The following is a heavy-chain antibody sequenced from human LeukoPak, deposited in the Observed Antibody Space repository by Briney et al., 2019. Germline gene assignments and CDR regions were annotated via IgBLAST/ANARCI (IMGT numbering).Heavy chain of an antibody. Sequence: GGSLRLSCAASGFTFSSYWMNWARQAPGKGLGWVASINHNGNVNYYVDSVKGRFTISRDNAKNSLYLQMNSLRAEDTAVYYCAIYRDGYKILFGYWGQGTLVTVSS. CDR2: INHNGNVN. CDR3: AIYRDGYKILFGY. V-gene: IGHV3-7*01. J-gene: IGHJ4*02. D-gene: IGHD5-24*01. CDR1: GFTFSSYW.